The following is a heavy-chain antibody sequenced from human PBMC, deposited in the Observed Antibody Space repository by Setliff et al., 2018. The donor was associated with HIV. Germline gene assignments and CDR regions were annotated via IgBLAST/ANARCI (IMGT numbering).Heavy chain of an antibody. CDR3: AKDRSGRLLPQNYWYFDL. J-gene: IGHJ2*01. D-gene: IGHD3-22*01. V-gene: IGHV1-18*01. CDR1: GYTFTNNG. Sequence: ASVKVSCKASGYTFTNNGINWVRQAPGQGLEWMGWISGDNGNTKYAQKLQGRVTMTTDTSTSTAYMELRSLRSDDTAVYYCAKDRSGRLLPQNYWYFDLWGPGTLVTVSS. CDR2: ISGDNGNT.